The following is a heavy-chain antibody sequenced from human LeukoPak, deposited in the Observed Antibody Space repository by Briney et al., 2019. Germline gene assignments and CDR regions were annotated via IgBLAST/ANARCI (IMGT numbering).Heavy chain of an antibody. CDR2: ITDSGGST. J-gene: IGHJ4*02. V-gene: IGHV3-23*01. D-gene: IGHD5/OR15-5a*01. Sequence: GGSLRHSCAASGFTFGTSAMYWVRQAPGKGLEWVSTITDSGGSTFYADSVKGRFTISRDNSKNTLYLQMNSLRADDTAVYYCAKDLAAVSYWGQGTLVTVSS. CDR1: GFTFGTSA. CDR3: AKDLAAVSY.